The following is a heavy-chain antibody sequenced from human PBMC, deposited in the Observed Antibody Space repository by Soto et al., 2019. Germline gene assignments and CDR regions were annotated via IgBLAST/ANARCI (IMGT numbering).Heavy chain of an antibody. V-gene: IGHV1-58*01. J-gene: IGHJ3*02. CDR3: AADPMVRGALDAFDI. CDR2: IVVGSGNT. CDR1: GFTFTSSA. Sequence: GASVKVSCKASGFTFTSSAVQWVRQARGQRLKWIGWIVVGSGNTNYAQKFQERVTITRDMSTSTAYMELSSLRSEDLAVYYCAADPMVRGALDAFDIWGQGTMVTVSS. D-gene: IGHD3-10*01.